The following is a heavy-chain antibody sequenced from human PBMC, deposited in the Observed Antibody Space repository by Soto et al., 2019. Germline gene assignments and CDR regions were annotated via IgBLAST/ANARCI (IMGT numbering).Heavy chain of an antibody. V-gene: IGHV4-39*01. D-gene: IGHD6-13*01. Sequence: SETLSLTCTVSGGSISSSSFYWAWIRQPPGKGLEWIGSIYYSGSTTYYNPSLKSRVTISVDTSKNQFSLKLSSVTATDTAVYYCARLKAYSSSWYAGGPDHWGQGTLVTVSS. CDR3: ARLKAYSSSWYAGGPDH. J-gene: IGHJ4*02. CDR1: GGSISSSSFY. CDR2: IYYSGSTT.